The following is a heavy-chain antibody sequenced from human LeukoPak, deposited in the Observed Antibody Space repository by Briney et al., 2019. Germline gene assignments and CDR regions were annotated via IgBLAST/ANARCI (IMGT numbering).Heavy chain of an antibody. Sequence: ASVRVSCKASGYTFTTYDINWVRQAPGQGVEWWGGMNPKSGKTGYAQKFQGRVTMTSNTSISTAYMELSSLRSEDTAVYYCARAPLKYSSSWLSYYYYYYGMDVWGQGTTVTVSS. CDR3: ARAPLKYSSSWLSYYYYYYGMDV. J-gene: IGHJ6*02. V-gene: IGHV1-8*01. D-gene: IGHD6-13*01. CDR1: GYTFTTYD. CDR2: MNPKSGKT.